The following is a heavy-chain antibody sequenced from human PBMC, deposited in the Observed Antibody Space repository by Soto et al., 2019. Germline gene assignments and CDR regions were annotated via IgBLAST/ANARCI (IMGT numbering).Heavy chain of an antibody. CDR1: GGTFSSSD. V-gene: IGHV1-69*01. CDR2: IIPIFSPA. CDR3: ARGLHDYDNTGYHPAYFDS. Sequence: QVQLVQSGAEVKKPGSSVKVSCEASGGTFSSSDINWVRQAPGQGLEWMGGIIPIFSPAKYAQKFQGRVTITADDSPSTAYMELTGLTFDDTAVYYCARGLHDYDNTGYHPAYFDSWGQGTLVTVSS. D-gene: IGHD3-22*01. J-gene: IGHJ4*02.